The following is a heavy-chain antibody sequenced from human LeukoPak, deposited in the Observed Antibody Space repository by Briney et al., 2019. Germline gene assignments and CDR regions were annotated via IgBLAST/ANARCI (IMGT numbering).Heavy chain of an antibody. CDR3: AREVGARVY. Sequence: SETLSLTRTVSGYSISSGYYWGWIRQPPGKGLEWIGSIYHSGSTYYNPSLKSRVTISVDTSKNQFSLKLSSVTAADTAVYYCAREVGARVYWGQGTLVTVSS. CDR2: IYHSGST. D-gene: IGHD1-26*01. J-gene: IGHJ4*02. CDR1: GYSISSGYY. V-gene: IGHV4-38-2*02.